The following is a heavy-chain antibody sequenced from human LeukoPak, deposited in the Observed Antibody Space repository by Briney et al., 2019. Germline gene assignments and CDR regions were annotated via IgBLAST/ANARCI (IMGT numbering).Heavy chain of an antibody. CDR2: IDWDDDK. CDR3: ARIPFSMYSSSWSYFDY. CDR1: GFSLSTSGMR. J-gene: IGHJ4*02. V-gene: IGHV2-70*04. Sequence: SGPALVKPTQTLTLTCTFSGFSLSTSGMRVSWIRQPPGKALEWLARIDWDDDKFYSPSLKTRITISKDTSKTQLVLTMTNMDPVDTATYYCARIPFSMYSSSWSYFDYWGQGTLVTVSS. D-gene: IGHD6-13*01.